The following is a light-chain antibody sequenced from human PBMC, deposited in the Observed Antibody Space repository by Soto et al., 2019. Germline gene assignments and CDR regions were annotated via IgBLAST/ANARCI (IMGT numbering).Light chain of an antibody. CDR3: MQGNYWPLT. CDR1: HSLVHPVAGKVY. CDR2: LVS. Sequence: DAVMTQSPLSLAVSLGQSASISCRTSHSLVHPVAGKVYLNWFHHRPGQSPRSLIYLVSERDSAVPDRVTSRGADTGFKLTISRGEADDVGVYYCMQGNYWPLTFGGGTKVEIK. J-gene: IGKJ4*01. V-gene: IGKV2-30*02.